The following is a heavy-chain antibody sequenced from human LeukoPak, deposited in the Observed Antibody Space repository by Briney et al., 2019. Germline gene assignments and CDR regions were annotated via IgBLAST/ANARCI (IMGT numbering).Heavy chain of an antibody. CDR2: ISSSGINT. Sequence: PGGSLRLSCAASGFSFSTYSLNWVRQAPGKGLEWASYISSSGINTYYADSVKGRFTISRDNAKNSLCLQMNSLRAEDTAVYYCASERRTVIDSWGQGTLVTVSS. CDR3: ASERRTVIDS. D-gene: IGHD4-17*01. V-gene: IGHV3-48*04. CDR1: GFSFSTYS. J-gene: IGHJ4*02.